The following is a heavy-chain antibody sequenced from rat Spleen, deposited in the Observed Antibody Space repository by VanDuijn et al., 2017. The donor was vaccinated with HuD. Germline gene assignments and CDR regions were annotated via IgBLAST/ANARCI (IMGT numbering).Heavy chain of an antibody. Sequence: EVQLVESGGGLVQPGRSLKLSCVASGFTFKNYWMSWIRQAPGKGLEWVASISNTGDSIYYPDSVKGRFTISRDNAQDTLYLQMNSLRSYDTATYYFTVGPPILYSSFMDLYFDFWGPGTRITVFS. V-gene: IGHV5-31*01. J-gene: IGHJ1*01. CDR1: GFTFKNYW. CDR3: TVGPPILYSSFMDLYFDF. CDR2: ISNTGDSI. D-gene: IGHD1-2*01.